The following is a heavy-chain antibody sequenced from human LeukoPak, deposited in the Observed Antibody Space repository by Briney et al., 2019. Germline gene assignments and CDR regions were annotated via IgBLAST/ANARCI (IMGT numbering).Heavy chain of an antibody. V-gene: IGHV3-21*01. CDR2: ISSAGDYI. CDR3: ARDQVGPLDS. J-gene: IGHJ4*02. CDR1: GFTFSSYS. Sequence: PGGSLRLSCAASGFTFSSYSMDWVRQAPGKGLEWVSSISSAGDYIYYTNSVKGRFTISRDNAKKSLFLQMNSLRAEDTAVYYCARDQVGPLDSWGQGTLVTVSS.